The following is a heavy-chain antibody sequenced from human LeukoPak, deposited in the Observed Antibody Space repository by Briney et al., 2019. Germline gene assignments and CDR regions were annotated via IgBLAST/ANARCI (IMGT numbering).Heavy chain of an antibody. V-gene: IGHV4-34*01. J-gene: IGHJ5*02. Sequence: SETLSLTCAVYGGSFSGYYWSWIRQPPGNGLEWIGEINHSGSTNYNPFLKSRVTISVDTSKNQFSLKLSSVTAADTAVYYCARDHPGGAAANRGWFDPWGHGTLVTVSS. D-gene: IGHD6-13*01. CDR3: ARDHPGGAAANRGWFDP. CDR1: GGSFSGYY. CDR2: INHSGST.